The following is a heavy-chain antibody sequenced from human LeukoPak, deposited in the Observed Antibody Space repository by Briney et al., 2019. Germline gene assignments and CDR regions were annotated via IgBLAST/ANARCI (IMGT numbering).Heavy chain of an antibody. CDR3: ARGVSGVTPP. Sequence: GASVKVSCKTSGHTFTSYDISWVRQAPGQGPEWLGWINTNNGNTHYAQSLQDRVTLTTDTSTSTAYMELRSLKSDDTAVYYCARGVSGVTPPWGQGTLVIVSS. D-gene: IGHD4-23*01. V-gene: IGHV1-18*01. CDR2: INTNNGNT. J-gene: IGHJ5*02. CDR1: GHTFTSYD.